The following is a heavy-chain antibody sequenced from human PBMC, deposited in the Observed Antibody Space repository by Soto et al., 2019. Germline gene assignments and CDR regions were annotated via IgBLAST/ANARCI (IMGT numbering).Heavy chain of an antibody. CDR3: AISIAARHLLDY. CDR2: INNSGST. D-gene: IGHD6-6*01. Sequence: PSETLSLTCAVSGGSFSGYYCSWIRQPPGQGLEWIGEINNSGSTNYNPALKCRVTISVDTSKNQFSLKLSSVTAADTAVYESAISIAARHLLDYWGQGTLVTVSS. CDR1: GGSFSGYY. J-gene: IGHJ4*02. V-gene: IGHV4-34*01.